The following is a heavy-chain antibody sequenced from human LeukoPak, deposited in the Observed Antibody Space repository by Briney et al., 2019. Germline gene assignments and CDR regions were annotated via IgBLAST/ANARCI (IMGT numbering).Heavy chain of an antibody. Sequence: GGSLRLSCAASGFTFSSYAMHWVRQAPGKGLEWVAVISYDGSNKYYADSVKGRFTISRDNAKNSLYLQMNSLRAEDTAVYYCARDPPPKYYYDSSGYYPGDAFDIWGQGTMVTVSS. CDR2: ISYDGSNK. V-gene: IGHV3-30-3*01. CDR3: ARDPPPKYYYDSSGYYPGDAFDI. CDR1: GFTFSSYA. J-gene: IGHJ3*02. D-gene: IGHD3-22*01.